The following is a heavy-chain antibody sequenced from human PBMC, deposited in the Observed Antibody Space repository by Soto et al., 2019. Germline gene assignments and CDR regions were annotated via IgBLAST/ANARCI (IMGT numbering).Heavy chain of an antibody. CDR2: FDFNSGRT. CDR3: TKDLVPGGADV. V-gene: IGHV3-9*02. J-gene: IGHJ6*02. Sequence: GGSLRLSCVVSAFTSRSYAIHWIRQAPGKGLEWVSGFDFNSGRTGYADSVKGRFTISRDNAKNSLSLEMKSLRVEDTALYYCTKDLVPGGADVWGQGTTVTVSS. CDR1: AFTSRSYA. D-gene: IGHD3-16*01.